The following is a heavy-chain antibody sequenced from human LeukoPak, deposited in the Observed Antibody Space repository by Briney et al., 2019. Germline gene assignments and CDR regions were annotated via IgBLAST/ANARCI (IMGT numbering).Heavy chain of an antibody. CDR2: ISGSGGST. V-gene: IGHV3-23*01. J-gene: IGHJ4*02. D-gene: IGHD3-22*01. CDR3: AKDLGDSSGYYYFDY. Sequence: GGSLRLSCAASGFTFSSYAMSWVRLAPGKGLEWVSAISGSGGSTYYADSVKGRFTISRDNSKNTLYLQMNSLRAEGTAVYYCAKDLGDSSGYYYFDYWGQGTLVTVSS. CDR1: GFTFSSYA.